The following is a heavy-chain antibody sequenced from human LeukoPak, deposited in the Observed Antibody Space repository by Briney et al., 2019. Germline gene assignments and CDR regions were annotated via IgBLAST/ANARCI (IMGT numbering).Heavy chain of an antibody. Sequence: PGGSLRLSCAASGFTFSSYAMSWVRQAPGKGLEWVSAISGNGGSTYYADSVKGRFTISRDNSKNTLYLQMNSLRAEDTTVYYCAKDDYGDYVIDYWGQGTLVTVSS. D-gene: IGHD4-17*01. J-gene: IGHJ4*02. V-gene: IGHV3-23*01. CDR2: ISGNGGST. CDR3: AKDDYGDYVIDY. CDR1: GFTFSSYA.